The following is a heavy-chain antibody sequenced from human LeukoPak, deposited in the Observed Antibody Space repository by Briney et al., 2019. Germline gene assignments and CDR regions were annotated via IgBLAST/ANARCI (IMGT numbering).Heavy chain of an antibody. CDR3: ARRVAVAALDAFDI. Sequence: PSETLSLTCTISGGSISSISYYWGWIRQPPGKGLEWIGSIYYTGSTYYNPSLKSRVTVSVDTSKNQFSLNLRSVTAADTAVYYCARRVAVAALDAFDIWGQGTMVTVSS. J-gene: IGHJ3*02. CDR1: GGSISSISYY. CDR2: IYYTGST. V-gene: IGHV4-39*01. D-gene: IGHD6-19*01.